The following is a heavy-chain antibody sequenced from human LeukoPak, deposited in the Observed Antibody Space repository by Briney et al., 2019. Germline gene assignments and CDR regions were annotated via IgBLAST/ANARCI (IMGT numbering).Heavy chain of an antibody. V-gene: IGHV3-74*01. CDR1: RFPFSRYW. CDR2: ISPDGSTT. CDR3: ARDPGTTYRDWYFDL. D-gene: IGHD2/OR15-2a*01. J-gene: IGHJ2*01. Sequence: PGGALRLSCVSSRFPFSRYWMNWVRQAPGTGLEWVSRISPDGSTTTYADSVEGRFTISRDNAKDTLYLQMNSLGADDTSVYFCARDPGTTYRDWYFDLWGPGTLVTVSS.